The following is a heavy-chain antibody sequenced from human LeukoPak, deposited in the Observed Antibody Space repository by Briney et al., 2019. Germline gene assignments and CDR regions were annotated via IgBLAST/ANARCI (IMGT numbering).Heavy chain of an antibody. CDR1: GYIFTDYY. V-gene: IGHV1-2*06. D-gene: IGHD4-17*01. CDR3: ARGSGHGDSPGLH. J-gene: IGHJ4*02. CDR2: INPNSGGT. Sequence: ASVKVSCKASGYIFTDYYMHWVRQAPGQGLEWMGRINPNSGGTNYAQKFQGRVTMTRDTSIGTAYVELNRLTSDDTAVYYCARGSGHGDSPGLHWGQGALVTVSS.